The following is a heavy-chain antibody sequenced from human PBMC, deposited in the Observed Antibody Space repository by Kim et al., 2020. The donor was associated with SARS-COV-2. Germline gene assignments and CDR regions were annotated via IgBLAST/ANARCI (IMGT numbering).Heavy chain of an antibody. Sequence: GGSLRLSCAASGFTFSSYSMNWVRQAPGKGLEWVSSISSSSSYIYYADSVKGRFTISRDNAKNSLYLQMNSLRAEDTAVYYCARDIRRLGVFGYWGQGTLIAVSS. CDR1: GFTFSSYS. CDR2: ISSSSSYI. V-gene: IGHV3-21*01. J-gene: IGHJ4*02. D-gene: IGHD3-10*02. CDR3: ARDIRRLGVFGY.